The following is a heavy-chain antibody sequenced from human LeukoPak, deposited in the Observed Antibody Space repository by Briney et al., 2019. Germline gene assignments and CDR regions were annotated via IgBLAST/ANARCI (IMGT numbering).Heavy chain of an antibody. CDR2: IRSKADGGTI. J-gene: IGHJ4*02. D-gene: IGHD3/OR15-3a*01. CDR1: GFSFSDAW. V-gene: IGHV3-15*01. CDR3: TTWTDLYDY. Sequence: GGSLRLSCAASGFSFSDAWMSWVRQAPGMGLDWVGRIRSKADGGTIDYAAPVKGRFVISRDDSRETLYLQMNSLRIEDTAMYYCTTWTDLYDYWGQGILVTVSP.